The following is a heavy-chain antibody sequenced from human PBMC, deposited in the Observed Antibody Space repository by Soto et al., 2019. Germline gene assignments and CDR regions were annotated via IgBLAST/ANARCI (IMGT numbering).Heavy chain of an antibody. CDR1: GGSFSGYY. J-gene: IGHJ5*02. CDR3: ARSLRRGYYDSSGYYYDNWFDP. D-gene: IGHD3-22*01. Sequence: SETLSLTCAVYGGSFSGYYWSWIRQPPGKGLEWIGYIYYSGSTNYNPSLKSRVTISVDTSKNQFSLKLSSVTAADTAVYYCARSLRRGYYDSSGYYYDNWFDPWGQGTLVTVSS. CDR2: IYYSGST. V-gene: IGHV4-59*01.